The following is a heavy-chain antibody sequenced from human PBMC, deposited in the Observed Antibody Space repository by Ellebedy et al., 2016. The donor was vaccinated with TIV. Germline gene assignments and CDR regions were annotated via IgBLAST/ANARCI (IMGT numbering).Heavy chain of an antibody. J-gene: IGHJ4*02. V-gene: IGHV1-3*01. CDR2: LIAGNGDT. D-gene: IGHD3-22*01. Sequence: AASVKVSCKASGYTFRNYQIHWVRQAPGQRPEWMGWLIAGNGDTRYSQKFQGRLTISSDTSASTAYLELSGLTSEDTAVYYCARFDGVVPLAYWGQGTLVTVSS. CDR1: GYTFRNYQ. CDR3: ARFDGVVPLAY.